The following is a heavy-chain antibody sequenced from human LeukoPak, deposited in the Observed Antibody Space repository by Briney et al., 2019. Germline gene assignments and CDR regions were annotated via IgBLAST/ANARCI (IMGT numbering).Heavy chain of an antibody. CDR2: ISGSGDST. J-gene: IGHJ4*02. Sequence: PGGSLRLSCAASGFTFSGFAMSWVRQAPGKGLEWVSTISGSGDSTYYADSVKGRFTISRDNSKNTLYLQMNGLRADDTAVYYCAKDRGYSYGLGALDFWGQGTLVTVSS. V-gene: IGHV3-23*01. CDR3: AKDRGYSYGLGALDF. D-gene: IGHD5-18*01. CDR1: GFTFSGFA.